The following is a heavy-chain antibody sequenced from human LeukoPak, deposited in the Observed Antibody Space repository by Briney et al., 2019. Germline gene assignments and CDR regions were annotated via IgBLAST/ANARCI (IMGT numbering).Heavy chain of an antibody. J-gene: IGHJ3*02. CDR3: ARVVGYDSSGLRDLAFDI. V-gene: IGHV4-34*01. Sequence: SETLSLTCAVYGGSFSGYYWSWIRQPPGKGLEWIGEINHSGSTNYNPSLKSRVTISVDTSKNQFSLKLSSVTAADTAVYYCARVVGYDSSGLRDLAFDIWGQGTMVTVSS. D-gene: IGHD3-22*01. CDR2: INHSGST. CDR1: GGSFSGYY.